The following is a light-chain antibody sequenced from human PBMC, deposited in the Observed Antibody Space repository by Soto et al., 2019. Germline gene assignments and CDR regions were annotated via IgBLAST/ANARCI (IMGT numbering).Light chain of an antibody. CDR1: SSNIGAGYD. CDR3: QSHDSSLSGYV. Sequence: QLVLTQPPSVSGAPGQRVTISCTGSSSNIGAGYDVSWYQQLPGTAPKFLIYGNTDRPSGVPDRFSGSKSGTSASLAITGLQAEDEADYYCQSHDSSLSGYVFGTGTKLTVL. J-gene: IGLJ1*01. V-gene: IGLV1-40*01. CDR2: GNT.